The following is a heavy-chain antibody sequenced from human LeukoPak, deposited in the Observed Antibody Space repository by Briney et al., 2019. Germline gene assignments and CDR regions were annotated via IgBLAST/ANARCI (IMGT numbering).Heavy chain of an antibody. Sequence: PSETLSLTCTASGGSISTTTYYWAWIRQSPGKGLEWIGSIYNSVNTNYNPSLKSRVTISVDTSENHFSLKLSSVTAADTAVYYCASYSYDSSGYSELDDWGQGTLVTVSA. D-gene: IGHD3-22*01. CDR3: ASYSYDSSGYSELDD. V-gene: IGHV4-39*02. CDR2: IYNSVNT. CDR1: GGSISTTTYY. J-gene: IGHJ4*02.